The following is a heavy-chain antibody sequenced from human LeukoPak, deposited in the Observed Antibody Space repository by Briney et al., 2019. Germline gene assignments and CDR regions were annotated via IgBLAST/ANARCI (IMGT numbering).Heavy chain of an antibody. J-gene: IGHJ4*02. CDR1: GFTFSSYS. D-gene: IGHD2-21*01. Sequence: GGSLRLSCAASGFTFSSYSMNWVRQAPGKGLEWVSSISSSSSYIYYADSVKGRFTISRDNSKNTLYLQMNSLRAEDTAVYYCAKRSMIAISPYYFDYWGQGTLVTVSS. CDR3: AKRSMIAISPYYFDY. V-gene: IGHV3-21*04. CDR2: ISSSSSYI.